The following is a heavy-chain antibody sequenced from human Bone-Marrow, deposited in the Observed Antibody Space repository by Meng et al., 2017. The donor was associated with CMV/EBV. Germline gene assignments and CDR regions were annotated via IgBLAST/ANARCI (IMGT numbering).Heavy chain of an antibody. CDR3: ARGSADVLRFLEWLLPTPYYYYGMDV. CDR1: RGTFSSYA. D-gene: IGHD3-3*01. J-gene: IGHJ6*02. CDR2: IIPIFGTA. Sequence: SVKVSCKASRGTFSSYAISWVRQAPGQGLEWMGGIIPIFGTANYAQKFQGRVTITTDESTSTAYMELSSLRSEDTAVYYCARGSADVLRFLEWLLPTPYYYYGMDVWGQGTTVTVSS. V-gene: IGHV1-69*05.